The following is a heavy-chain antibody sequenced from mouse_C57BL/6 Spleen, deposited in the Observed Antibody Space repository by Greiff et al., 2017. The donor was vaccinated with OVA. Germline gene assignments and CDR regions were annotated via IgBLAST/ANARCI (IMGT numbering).Heavy chain of an antibody. J-gene: IGHJ4*01. CDR1: GYTFTSYW. D-gene: IGHD1-1*01. V-gene: IGHV1-72*01. CDR3: ARFPMTTVVALYAMDY. Sequence: QVQLQQPGAELVKPGASVKLSCKASGYTFTSYWMHWVKQRPGRGLEWIGRIDPNSGGTKYNEKFKSKATLTVDKPSSTAYMQLSSLTSEDSAVYYCARFPMTTVVALYAMDYWGQGTSVTVSS. CDR2: IDPNSGGT.